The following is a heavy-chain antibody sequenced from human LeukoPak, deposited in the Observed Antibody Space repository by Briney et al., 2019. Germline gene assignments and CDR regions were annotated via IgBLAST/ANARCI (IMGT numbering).Heavy chain of an antibody. J-gene: IGHJ4*02. Sequence: PGESLRLSCAASGFTVGTNYMSWVRQAPGKGLEWVSTIYAGGSTYYADSVKGRFTISRDSSKNTLYFQMNSLRAEDTAVYYCATTTPYGSGRQRPGKYYFQYWGQGTLVTVSS. V-gene: IGHV3-53*01. CDR3: ATTTPYGSGRQRPGKYYFQY. CDR2: IYAGGST. D-gene: IGHD3-10*01. CDR1: GFTVGTNY.